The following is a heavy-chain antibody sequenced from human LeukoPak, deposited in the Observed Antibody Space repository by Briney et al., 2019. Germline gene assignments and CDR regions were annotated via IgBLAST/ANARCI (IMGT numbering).Heavy chain of an antibody. V-gene: IGHV3-23*01. D-gene: IGHD3-22*01. CDR3: AKLAHQYYYDSSGYPDNYYFDY. Sequence: PGGSLRLSCAASGFTLSSYAMSWVRQAPGKGLEWVSLISGNAGCTYYADSVKGRFTISRDITKNTLYLQMNSLRAEDTAVYYCAKLAHQYYYDSSGYPDNYYFDYWGQGTLVTVSS. CDR1: GFTLSSYA. CDR2: ISGNAGCT. J-gene: IGHJ4*02.